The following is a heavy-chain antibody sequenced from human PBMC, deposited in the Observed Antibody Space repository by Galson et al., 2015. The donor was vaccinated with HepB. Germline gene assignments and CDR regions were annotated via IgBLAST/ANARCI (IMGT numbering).Heavy chain of an antibody. D-gene: IGHD3-22*01. Sequence: SETLSLTCTVSGGSTSSYYWSWIRQPPGKGLEWIGYIYYSGSTNYNPSLKSRVTISVDTSKNQFSLKLSSVTAADTAVYYCARVPQVDYYDSSGYYRKNWYFDLWGRGTLVTVSS. J-gene: IGHJ2*01. CDR1: GGSTSSYY. CDR2: IYYSGST. V-gene: IGHV4-59*01. CDR3: ARVPQVDYYDSSGYYRKNWYFDL.